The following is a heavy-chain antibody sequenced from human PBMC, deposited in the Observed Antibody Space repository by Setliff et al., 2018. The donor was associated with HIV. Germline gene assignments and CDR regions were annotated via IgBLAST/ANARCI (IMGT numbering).Heavy chain of an antibody. CDR3: ARVNEPGHSYGPYYYYYVDV. CDR2: TDYGEYT. D-gene: IGHD5-18*01. CDR1: DASIPDYH. Sequence: PSETLSLTCTVSDASIPDYHWTWIRQAPGKELEWIGYTDYGEYTRYNRSRKSRVTISIDKSKSQFSLKLISVTAEDTAVFYCARVNEPGHSYGPYYYYYVDVWGKGTTVT. V-gene: IGHV4-59*01. J-gene: IGHJ6*03.